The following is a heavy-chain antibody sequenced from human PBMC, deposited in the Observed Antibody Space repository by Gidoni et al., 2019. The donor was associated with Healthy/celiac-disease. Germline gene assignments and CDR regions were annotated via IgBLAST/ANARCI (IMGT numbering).Heavy chain of an antibody. V-gene: IGHV3-23*01. CDR3: AKSGSPSFYGMDV. Sequence: EVQLLESGGGLVQPGGSLSLPCAASGFPFSSYDMSWVRQAPGKGLEWVSAISGSGGSTYYADSVKGRFTISRDNSKNTLYLQMNSLRAEDTAVYYCAKSGSPSFYGMDVWGQGTTVTVSS. CDR2: ISGSGGST. J-gene: IGHJ6*02. CDR1: GFPFSSYD. D-gene: IGHD3-10*01.